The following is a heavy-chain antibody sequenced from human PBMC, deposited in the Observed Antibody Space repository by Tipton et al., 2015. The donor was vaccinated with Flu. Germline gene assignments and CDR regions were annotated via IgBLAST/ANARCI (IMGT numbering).Heavy chain of an antibody. CDR3: SRVDYSGPLDY. CDR1: GFTFGDYD. V-gene: IGHV3-49*04. D-gene: IGHD1-26*01. Sequence: SLRLSCTASGFTFGDYDMSWVRQAPGKGLEWVSFIRSKDYGGTTEYAASVKGRFTISRDDSKSIAYLQMNSLKTEDTAVYFCSRVDYSGPLDYWGQGTLVTVSS. J-gene: IGHJ4*02. CDR2: IRSKDYGGTT.